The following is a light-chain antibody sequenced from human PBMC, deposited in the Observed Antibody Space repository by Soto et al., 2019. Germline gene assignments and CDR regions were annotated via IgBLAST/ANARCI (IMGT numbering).Light chain of an antibody. CDR3: QQRGNWPRT. J-gene: IGKJ1*01. CDR1: QSVGTY. V-gene: IGKV3-11*01. Sequence: EIVLTQSPDTLSLSPGERATLSCRASQSVGTYLNWYQQKPGQAPRLLIYDASNRATGIPARFSGSGSGTDFTLTISSLEPDDFAVYYCQQRGNWPRTFGQGTKVEIK. CDR2: DAS.